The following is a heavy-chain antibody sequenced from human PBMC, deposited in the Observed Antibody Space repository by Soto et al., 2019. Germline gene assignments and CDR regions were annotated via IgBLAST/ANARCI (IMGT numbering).Heavy chain of an antibody. J-gene: IGHJ6*02. CDR2: IYYSGST. D-gene: IGHD4-4*01. Sequence: PSETLSLTCTVSGGSISSSSYYWGGIRQPPGKGLEWIGSIYYSGSTYYNPSLKSRVTISVDKSKNQFSLKLSSVTAADTAVYYCAGDYTDYYYGMDVWGQGTTVTVSS. V-gene: IGHV4-39*07. CDR3: AGDYTDYYYGMDV. CDR1: GGSISSSSYY.